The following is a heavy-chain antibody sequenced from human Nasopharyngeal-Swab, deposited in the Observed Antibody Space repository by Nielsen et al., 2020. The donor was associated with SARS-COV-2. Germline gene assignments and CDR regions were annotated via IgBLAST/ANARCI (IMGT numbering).Heavy chain of an antibody. CDR1: GFTFDDYG. Sequence: ETLSLTCAASGFTFDDYGMSWVRQAPGKGLEWVSGINWNGGSTGYADSVKGRFTISRDNAKNSLYLQMNSPRAEDTALYHCARDFPAYYYDSSGPGRAAFDIWGQGTMVTVSS. CDR2: INWNGGST. D-gene: IGHD3-22*01. CDR3: ARDFPAYYYDSSGPGRAAFDI. V-gene: IGHV3-20*01. J-gene: IGHJ3*02.